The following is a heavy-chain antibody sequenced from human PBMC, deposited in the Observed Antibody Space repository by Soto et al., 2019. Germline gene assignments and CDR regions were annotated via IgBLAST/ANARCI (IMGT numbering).Heavy chain of an antibody. CDR2: IYYSGST. Sequence: PSETLSLTCTVSGGSVISGSYYWSWIRQPPGKGLEWIGYIYYSGSTNYNPSLKSRVTISVDTSKNQFSLKLSSVTAADTAVYYCARDRGTGTQWGQGTLVTVSS. CDR1: GGSVISGSYY. CDR3: ARDRGTGTQ. V-gene: IGHV4-61*01. J-gene: IGHJ4*02. D-gene: IGHD1-1*01.